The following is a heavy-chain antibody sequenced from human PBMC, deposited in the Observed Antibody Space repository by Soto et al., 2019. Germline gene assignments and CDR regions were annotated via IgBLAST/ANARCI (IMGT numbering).Heavy chain of an antibody. CDR1: GFTFSSCA. CDR2: ISYDGSNK. Sequence: QVQLVESGGGVVQPGRSLRLSCAASGFTFSSCAMHWVRQAPGKGLEWVAVISYDGSNKYYADSVKGRFTISRDNSKNTLYLQMNSLRAEDTAVYYCARAGVGGTAFDIWGQGTMVTVSS. J-gene: IGHJ3*02. D-gene: IGHD1-26*01. V-gene: IGHV3-30-3*01. CDR3: ARAGVGGTAFDI.